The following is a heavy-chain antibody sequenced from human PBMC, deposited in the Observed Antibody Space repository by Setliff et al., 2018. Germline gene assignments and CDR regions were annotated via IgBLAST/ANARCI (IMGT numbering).Heavy chain of an antibody. CDR2: ISAYNDNT. CDR1: GYTFTSYA. J-gene: IGHJ4*02. CDR3: ARASPHHPYDSSGYYYGDY. Sequence: ASVKVSCKTSGYTFTSYAISWVRQAPGQGLEWMGWISAYNDNTNYAQKFQGRVTMTTDTSTSTAYMELTSLRSDDTAVYYCARASPHHPYDSSGYYYGDYWGQGTLVTVAS. D-gene: IGHD3-22*01. V-gene: IGHV1-18*01.